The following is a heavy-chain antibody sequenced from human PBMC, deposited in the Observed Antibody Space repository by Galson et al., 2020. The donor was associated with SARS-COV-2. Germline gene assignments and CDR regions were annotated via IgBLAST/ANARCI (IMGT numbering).Heavy chain of an antibody. Sequence: SETLSLTCTVSGGSINNYYWNWMRQPPGKGLEWIGYIYYSGNTNYNPSLNRRVTISVDTSKNQFSLNLSSVTAADTAVYYCARLTRGRSYYMDVWGKGTTVAVSS. D-gene: IGHD2-2*01. CDR3: ARLTRGRSYYMDV. CDR2: IYYSGNT. J-gene: IGHJ6*03. CDR1: GGSINNYY. V-gene: IGHV4-59*08.